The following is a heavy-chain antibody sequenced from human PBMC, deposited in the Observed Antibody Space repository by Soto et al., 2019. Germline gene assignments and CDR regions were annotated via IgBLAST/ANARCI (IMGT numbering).Heavy chain of an antibody. CDR2: IYISGTT. CDR1: GGSMNAHF. J-gene: IGHJ4*02. V-gene: IGHV4-4*07. CDR3: ARINGGSPDF. Sequence: ETLSLTCTVSGGSMNAHFWSWIRQSAGRGLEWIGHIYISGTTMYNPSLKSRVTTSVDPPKNQLSLKLTSVTAADTAVYYCARINGGSPDFWGQGTLVTVSS. D-gene: IGHD2-15*01.